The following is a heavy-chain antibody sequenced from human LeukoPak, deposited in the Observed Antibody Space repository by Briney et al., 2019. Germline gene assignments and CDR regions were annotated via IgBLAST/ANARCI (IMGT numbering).Heavy chain of an antibody. J-gene: IGHJ6*03. V-gene: IGHV1-2*02. Sequence: GASVKVSCKASGYTFTGYYMHWVRQAPGQGLEWMGWINPNSGGTNYAQKFQGRVTMTRDTSISTAYMELSRLRSDDTAVYYCARARGATAYYYYYYMDVWGKGTTVTVSS. CDR3: ARARGATAYYYYYYMDV. CDR1: GYTFTGYY. CDR2: INPNSGGT. D-gene: IGHD1-26*01.